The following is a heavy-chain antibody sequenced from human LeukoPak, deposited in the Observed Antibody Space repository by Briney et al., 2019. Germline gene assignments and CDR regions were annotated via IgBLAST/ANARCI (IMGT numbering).Heavy chain of an antibody. V-gene: IGHV4-30-4*01. CDR2: IYYSGST. Sequence: SQTLSLTCTVSGGSISSGDYYWSWIRQPPGKGLEWIGYIYYSGSTYYNPSLKSRITISVAPSNNQFSLRLSSVTATDTAVYYCAKKTPVRGVVFDSWGQPMLVTVSS. J-gene: IGHJ4*02. CDR3: AKKTPVRGVVFDS. CDR1: GGSISSGDYY. D-gene: IGHD3-10*01.